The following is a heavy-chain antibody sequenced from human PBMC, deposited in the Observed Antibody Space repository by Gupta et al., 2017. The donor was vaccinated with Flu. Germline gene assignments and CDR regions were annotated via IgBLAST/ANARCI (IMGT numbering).Heavy chain of an antibody. J-gene: IGHJ4*02. V-gene: IGHV4-61*02. Sequence: QVQLQESGPGLVKPSQTLSLTCTVSGGSMSSGNYYWSWIRQPAGERLEWIGHIQTTENTLYNPSLKSRVTISVDTSKNQVSLKLSSVTAADTAVYFCARYGKRAVAGYYYDNWGQGTQVTVSS. D-gene: IGHD6-19*01. CDR1: GGSMSSGNYY. CDR2: IQTTENT. CDR3: ARYGKRAVAGYYYDN.